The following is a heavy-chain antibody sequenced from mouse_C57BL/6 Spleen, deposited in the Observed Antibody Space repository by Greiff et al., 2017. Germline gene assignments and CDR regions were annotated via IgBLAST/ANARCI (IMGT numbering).Heavy chain of an antibody. Sequence: QVQLKESGPELVKPGASVKISCKASGYAFSSSWMNWVKQKPGKGLEWIGRIYPGDGDTNYNGKFKGKATLTADKSSSTAYMQLSSLTSEDSAVYFCAIYYDYDEAAWFAYWGQGTLVTVSA. CDR2: IYPGDGDT. J-gene: IGHJ3*01. CDR3: AIYYDYDEAAWFAY. CDR1: GYAFSSSW. V-gene: IGHV1-82*01. D-gene: IGHD2-4*01.